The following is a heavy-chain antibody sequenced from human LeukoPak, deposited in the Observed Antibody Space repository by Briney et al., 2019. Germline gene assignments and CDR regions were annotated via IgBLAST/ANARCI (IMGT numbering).Heavy chain of an antibody. Sequence: GGSLRLSCAASGFTFSSYAMHWVRQAPGKGLEWVAVISYDGSNKYYADSVKGRFTISRDNSKNTLYLQMNSLRAEDTAVYYCAREGAVAAPDYYYYGMDVWGQGTTVTVSS. CDR3: AREGAVAAPDYYYYGMDV. D-gene: IGHD6-19*01. V-gene: IGHV3-30-3*01. CDR1: GFTFSSYA. J-gene: IGHJ6*02. CDR2: ISYDGSNK.